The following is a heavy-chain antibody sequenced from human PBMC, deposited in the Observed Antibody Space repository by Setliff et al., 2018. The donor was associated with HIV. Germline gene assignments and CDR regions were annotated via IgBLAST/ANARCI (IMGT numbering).Heavy chain of an antibody. CDR3: ARAPHGGLNFDY. J-gene: IGHJ4*02. D-gene: IGHD3-3*01. CDR2: IYNSATT. V-gene: IGHV4-59*01. CDR1: GASISFDT. Sequence: SETLSLTCIVSGASISFDTWSWIRQPPGKGLQWIGFIYNSATTNYNPSLKSRVTMSLDTSKNQLSLKLTSVTAADTAVYYCARAPHGGLNFDYWGQGTLVTVSS.